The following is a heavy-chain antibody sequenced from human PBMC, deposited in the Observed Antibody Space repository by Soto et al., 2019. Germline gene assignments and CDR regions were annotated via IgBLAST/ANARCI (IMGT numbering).Heavy chain of an antibody. V-gene: IGHV3-13*05. J-gene: IGHJ4*02. CDR1: GFTFSSYD. CDR2: IGTAGDP. Sequence: PGGCLILSCASSGFTFSSYDMHWVRQATGKGLEWVSAIGTAGDPYYPGSVKGRFTISRENAKNSLYLQMNSLRAGDTAVYYCARASAAGDHFDYWGQGTLVTVSS. D-gene: IGHD6-13*01. CDR3: ARASAAGDHFDY.